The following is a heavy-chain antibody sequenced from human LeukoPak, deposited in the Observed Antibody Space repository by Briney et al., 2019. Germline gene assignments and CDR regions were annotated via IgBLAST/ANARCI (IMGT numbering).Heavy chain of an antibody. V-gene: IGHV4-31*03. D-gene: IGHD6-6*01. J-gene: IGHJ4*02. CDR3: ARGGGRGKAARHHFDY. Sequence: SQTLSLTCTVSGGSISSGGYYWSWIRQHPGKGLEWIGYIYYSGSTYYNPSLKSRVTISVDTSKNQFSLKLSSVTAADTAVYYCARGGGRGKAARHHFDYWGQGTLVTVSS. CDR2: IYYSGST. CDR1: GGSISSGGYY.